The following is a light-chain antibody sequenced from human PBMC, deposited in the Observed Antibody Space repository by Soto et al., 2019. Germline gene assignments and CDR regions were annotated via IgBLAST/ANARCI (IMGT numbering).Light chain of an antibody. CDR2: AAS. J-gene: IGKJ4*01. CDR3: QQYYSYPLT. V-gene: IGKV1-8*01. CDR1: QGISSY. Sequence: AIRMALSPSSFSASTGGRVSITCLASQGISSYLAWYQQKPGKAPKLLIYAASTLQSGVPSRFSGSGSRTDFTLTISCLQYEDFATYYCQQYYSYPLTFGGGTKVDI.